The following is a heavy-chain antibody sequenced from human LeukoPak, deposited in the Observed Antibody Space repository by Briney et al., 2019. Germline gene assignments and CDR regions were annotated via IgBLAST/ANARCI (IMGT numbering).Heavy chain of an antibody. D-gene: IGHD3-22*01. V-gene: IGHV3-23*01. CDR3: ARDYYDIRDYYFGTLQH. Sequence: PGGSLRLSCSVSGFSLNNYAMSLVRQAPGQGLEWVSRIGGGGDRIYYIESVRGRFTISKDHSKNTVYLQMNSLRVEDTAVYYCARDYYDIRDYYFGTLQHWGQGTLVIVSS. J-gene: IGHJ1*01. CDR1: GFSLNNYA. CDR2: IGGGGDRI.